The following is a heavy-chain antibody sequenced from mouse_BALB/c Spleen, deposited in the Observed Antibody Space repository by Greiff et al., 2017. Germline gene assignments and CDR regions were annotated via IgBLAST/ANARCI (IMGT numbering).Heavy chain of an antibody. CDR1: GFTFSDYY. J-gene: IGHJ3*01. Sequence: EVQGVESGGGLVKPGGSLKLSCAASGFTFSDYYMYWVRQTPEKRLEWVATISDGGSYTYYPDSVKGRFTISRDNAKNNLYLQMSSLKSEDTAMYYCARAYDGYYGFYAYWGQGTLVTVSA. V-gene: IGHV5-4*02. D-gene: IGHD2-3*01. CDR3: ARAYDGYYGFYAY. CDR2: ISDGGSYT.